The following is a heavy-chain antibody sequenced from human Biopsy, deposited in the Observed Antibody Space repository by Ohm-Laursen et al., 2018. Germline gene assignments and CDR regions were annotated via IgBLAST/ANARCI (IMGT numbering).Heavy chain of an antibody. V-gene: IGHV3-11*01. J-gene: IGHJ4*02. CDR1: GFTFSDFY. CDR3: ARRRPIDY. Sequence: SLRLSCTASGFTFSDFYMSWIRQAPGKGLEWISYISAAGPAMFYADSVRGRFTISRDNANNLLYLQMDSLRAEDTAVDYCARRRPIDYWGQGILVTVSS. CDR2: ISAAGPAM.